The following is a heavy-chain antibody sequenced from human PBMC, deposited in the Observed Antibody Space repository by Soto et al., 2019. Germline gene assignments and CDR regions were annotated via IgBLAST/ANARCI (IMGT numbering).Heavy chain of an antibody. Sequence: QVQLVESGGGVVQPGRSLRLSCAASGFTFSSYAMHWVRQAPGKGLEWVAVISYDGSNKYYADSVKGRFTISRDNSKNALYLQMNSLRAEDTAVYYCAREFAVACTFEYCGQGTLGTVSS. J-gene: IGHJ4*02. CDR1: GFTFSSYA. CDR3: AREFAVACTFEY. V-gene: IGHV3-30-3*01. D-gene: IGHD6-19*01. CDR2: ISYDGSNK.